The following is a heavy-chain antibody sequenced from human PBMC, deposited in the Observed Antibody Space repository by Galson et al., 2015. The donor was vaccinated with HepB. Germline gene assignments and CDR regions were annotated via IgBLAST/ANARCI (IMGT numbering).Heavy chain of an antibody. Sequence: SLRLSCAASGFTFNTYSMHWVRQAPGKGLEWVAVISYDGSNTYYADSVKGRFTISRDNSKNTLSLQMNSLRPEDTAVYYCARDSDPSGYYYSSFDYWGQGTLVTVSS. J-gene: IGHJ4*02. CDR1: GFTFNTYS. D-gene: IGHD3-22*01. V-gene: IGHV3-30-3*01. CDR3: ARDSDPSGYYYSSFDY. CDR2: ISYDGSNT.